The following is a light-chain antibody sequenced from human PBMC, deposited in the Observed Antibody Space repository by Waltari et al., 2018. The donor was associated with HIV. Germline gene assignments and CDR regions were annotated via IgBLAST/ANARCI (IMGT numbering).Light chain of an antibody. CDR2: DVG. J-gene: IGLJ3*02. Sequence: QSALTQPASVSGSPGQSIIISCTGTSSDVGGYNYVSWYQQHPGKAPKLLIFDVGNRHSGVSNRFSGSKAGNTASLTIAGLQTEDEADYYCNSYTSTTTRWLFGGGTRLTVL. CDR1: SSDVGGYNY. V-gene: IGLV2-14*03. CDR3: NSYTSTTTRWL.